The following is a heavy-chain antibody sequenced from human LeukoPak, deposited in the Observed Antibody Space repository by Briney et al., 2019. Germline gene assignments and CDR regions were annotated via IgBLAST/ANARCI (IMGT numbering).Heavy chain of an antibody. CDR2: INSGGST. D-gene: IGHD6-13*01. V-gene: IGHV3-23*01. J-gene: IGHJ4*02. Sequence: GGSLRLSCAASGLTFSSYSMSWVRQAPGKGLEWVSSINSGGSTFYADSVKGRFTISRDNSQNTLYLQMSSLTAEDTAVYYCAKRAAGYYFDHWGQGTLVTVSS. CDR1: GLTFSSYS. CDR3: AKRAAGYYFDH.